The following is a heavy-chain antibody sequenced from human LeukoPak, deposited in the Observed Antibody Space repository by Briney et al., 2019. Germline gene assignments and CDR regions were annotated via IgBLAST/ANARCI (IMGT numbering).Heavy chain of an antibody. CDR1: GYTFTSYY. J-gene: IGHJ4*02. Sequence: ASVKVSCKASGYTFTSYYMHWLRLAPGQGLEWMGIINPSGGSTSYAQKFQGRVTMTSDMSTSTVYMELSSLRSEDTAVYYCARGRATTPYYFDYWGQGTLVTVSS. CDR3: ARGRATTPYYFDY. D-gene: IGHD1-14*01. CDR2: INPSGGST. V-gene: IGHV1-46*01.